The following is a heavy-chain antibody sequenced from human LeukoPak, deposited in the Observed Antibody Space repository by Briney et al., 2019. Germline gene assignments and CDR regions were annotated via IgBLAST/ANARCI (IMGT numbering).Heavy chain of an antibody. V-gene: IGHV4-39*01. J-gene: IGHJ4*02. CDR1: GGSISSSSYY. Sequence: SETLSLTCTVPGGSISSSSYYWGWIRQPPGKGLEWIGSIYYSGSTYYNPSLKSRVTISVDTSKNQFSLKLSSVTAADTAVYYCARQLSSIDYVDYWGQGTLVTVSS. CDR2: IYYSGST. D-gene: IGHD2/OR15-2a*01. CDR3: ARQLSSIDYVDY.